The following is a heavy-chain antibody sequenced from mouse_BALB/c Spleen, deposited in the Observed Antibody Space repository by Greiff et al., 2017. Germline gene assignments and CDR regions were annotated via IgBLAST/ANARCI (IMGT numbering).Heavy chain of an antibody. CDR3: TRGGRGFAY. J-gene: IGHJ3*01. CDR2: ISSGGSYT. Sequence: EVKVVESGGGLVKPGGSLKLSCAASGFTFSSYTMSWVRQTPEKRLEWVATISSGGSYTYYPDSVKGRFTISRDNAKNTLYLQMSSLKSEDTAMYYCTRGGRGFAYWGQGTLVTVSA. D-gene: IGHD3-3*01. CDR1: GFTFSSYT. V-gene: IGHV5-6-4*01.